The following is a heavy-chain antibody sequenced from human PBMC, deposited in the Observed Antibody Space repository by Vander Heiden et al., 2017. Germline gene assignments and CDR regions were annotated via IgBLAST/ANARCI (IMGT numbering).Heavy chain of an antibody. Sequence: EVQLVESGGGLIQPGGSLRLSCAASGFTVSSNYMSWVRQAPGKGLEWVSVIYSGGSTYYADSVKGRFTISRDNSKNTLYLQMNSLRAEDTAVYYCARERPIHYYYYGMDVWGQGTTVTVSS. D-gene: IGHD2-21*01. J-gene: IGHJ6*02. CDR1: GFTVSSNY. V-gene: IGHV3-53*01. CDR3: ARERPIHYYYYGMDV. CDR2: IYSGGST.